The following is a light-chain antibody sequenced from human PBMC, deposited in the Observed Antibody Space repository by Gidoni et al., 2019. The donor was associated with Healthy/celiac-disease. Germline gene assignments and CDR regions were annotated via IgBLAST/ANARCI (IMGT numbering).Light chain of an antibody. J-gene: IGKJ1*01. Sequence: DIQMTQSPSTLSASVADRVTITFRASQSISSWFAGYQQKPWKAPKLLIYKASSLESGVPSRFSGSGYGTEFTLTISSLQPDDFATYYCQQYNSYSWTFGQGTKVEIK. CDR3: QQYNSYSWT. CDR2: KAS. V-gene: IGKV1-5*03. CDR1: QSISSW.